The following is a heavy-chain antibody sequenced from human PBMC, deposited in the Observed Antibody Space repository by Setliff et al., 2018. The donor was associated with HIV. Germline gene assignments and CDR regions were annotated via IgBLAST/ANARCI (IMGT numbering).Heavy chain of an antibody. CDR3: SNWNTTIDADS. J-gene: IGHJ4*02. CDR1: GGSISSDNW. Sequence: PSETLSLTCAVSGGSISSDNWWTWVRQAPGKGLEWIGEIYHSEYTNYNPSLKSRVSMSVDTSKNQFSLKLTSVTAADTALYYCSNWNTTIDADSWGQGTLVTVSS. D-gene: IGHD5-18*01. V-gene: IGHV4-4*02. CDR2: IYHSEYT.